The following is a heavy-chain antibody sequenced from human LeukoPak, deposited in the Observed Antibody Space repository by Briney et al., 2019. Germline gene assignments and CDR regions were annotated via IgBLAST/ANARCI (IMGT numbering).Heavy chain of an antibody. V-gene: IGHV3-48*03. D-gene: IGHD3-22*01. CDR1: GFTSSSYE. Sequence: GGSLRLSCAASGFTSSSYEMNWVRQAPGKGLEWVSYISSSGSTKDYADSVKGRFTVSRDNAKNSLFLQMNSLRVEDTAVYYCARAHYYDSSGLDNWGQGTLVTVSS. J-gene: IGHJ4*02. CDR2: ISSSGSTK. CDR3: ARAHYYDSSGLDN.